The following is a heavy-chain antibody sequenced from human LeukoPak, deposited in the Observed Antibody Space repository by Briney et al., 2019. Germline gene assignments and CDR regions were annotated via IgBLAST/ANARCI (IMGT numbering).Heavy chain of an antibody. J-gene: IGHJ4*02. CDR2: IIPISGTA. V-gene: IGHV1-69*05. CDR1: GGTFSSYG. CDR3: ARGLVVRGVTYYFDY. Sequence: ASVKVSCKASGGTFSSYGINWVRQAPGQGLECMGGIIPISGTANYAQKFQGRVTITTDESTTTAYMDLSSLRSEDTAVYYCARGLVVRGVTYYFDYWGQGTLVTVSS. D-gene: IGHD3-10*01.